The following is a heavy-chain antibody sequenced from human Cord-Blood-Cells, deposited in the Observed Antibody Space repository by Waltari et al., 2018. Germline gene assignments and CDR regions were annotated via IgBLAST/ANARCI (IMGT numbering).Heavy chain of an antibody. V-gene: IGHV4-34*01. D-gene: IGHD6-13*01. Sequence: QVQLQQWGAGLLKPPETLSLTCAVYGVSFSGYYCRWIRQPPGKGLEWIGEINHSGSTNYNPSLKRRVTISVDTSKNQFSLKLSSVTAADTAVYYCARVGRAAAPNRWFDPWGQGTLVTVSS. CDR3: ARVGRAAAPNRWFDP. CDR2: INHSGST. J-gene: IGHJ5*02. CDR1: GVSFSGYY.